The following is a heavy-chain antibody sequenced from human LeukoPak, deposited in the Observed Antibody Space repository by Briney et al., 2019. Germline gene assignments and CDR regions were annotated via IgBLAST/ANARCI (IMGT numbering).Heavy chain of an antibody. CDR1: GFTFSSTG. J-gene: IGHJ4*02. CDR2: ILYDGNNK. D-gene: IGHD1-14*01. CDR3: ARTYNPDY. Sequence: GGSLRLSCTASGFTFSSTGMQWVRQAPGKGLEWVSYILYDGNNKYYGDSGKGRLTVARDNSKNTLYLQMNSLRVEDPAVYYCARTYNPDYWGQGTLVTVSS. V-gene: IGHV3-30*02.